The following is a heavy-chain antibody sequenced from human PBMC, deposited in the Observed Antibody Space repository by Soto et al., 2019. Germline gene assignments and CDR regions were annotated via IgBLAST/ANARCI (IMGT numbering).Heavy chain of an antibody. J-gene: IGHJ4*02. CDR3: ANGGDILTGYYPPFDY. CDR2: ISYDGSNK. Sequence: QVQLVESGGGVVQPGRSLRLSCAASGFTFSSYGMHWVRQAPGKGLEWVAVISYDGSNKYYADSVKGRFTISRDNSKNTLYLKMNSLRAEETAVYYCANGGDILTGYYPPFDYWGQGTLVTVSS. CDR1: GFTFSSYG. D-gene: IGHD3-9*01. V-gene: IGHV3-30*18.